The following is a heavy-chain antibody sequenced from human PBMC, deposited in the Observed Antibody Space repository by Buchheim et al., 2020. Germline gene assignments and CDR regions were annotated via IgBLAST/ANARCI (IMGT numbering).Heavy chain of an antibody. J-gene: IGHJ4*02. Sequence: QVQLQQWGAGLLKPSETLSLTSAVYGGSLSGYYWTWIRQSPEKGLEWIGEINHSGNTNYNPSLKSRVSISIDTSKREVSLKLTSATAADTAVYYCARLLWCSYGCYHYFDYWGQGTL. CDR2: INHSGNT. V-gene: IGHV4-34*01. CDR3: ARLLWCSYGCYHYFDY. D-gene: IGHD2-2*01. CDR1: GGSLSGYY.